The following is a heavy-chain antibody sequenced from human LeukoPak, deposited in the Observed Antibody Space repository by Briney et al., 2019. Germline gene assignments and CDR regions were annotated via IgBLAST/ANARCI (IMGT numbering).Heavy chain of an antibody. CDR2: IHYTGGT. CDR3: ARGNILSGYCFDF. CDR1: GGSISGYY. V-gene: IGHV4-34*01. D-gene: IGHD3-9*01. Sequence: SETLSLTCAVYGGSISGYYWSWIPQPPGKGLEWVGEIHYTGGTSYNPSLKRRATISIDTSKNQLSLKLSSVTAADTAVYYCARGNILSGYCFDFWGQGALVTVSS. J-gene: IGHJ4*02.